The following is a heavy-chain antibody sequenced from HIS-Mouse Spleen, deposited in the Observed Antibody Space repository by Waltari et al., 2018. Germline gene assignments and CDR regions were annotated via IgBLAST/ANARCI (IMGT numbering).Heavy chain of an antibody. D-gene: IGHD6-6*01. CDR1: GFTCSSYA. CDR3: ASHHIAALDY. Sequence: QVQLVESGGGVVQAGRSLRLSCAACGFTCSSYATHWVRQAPGKGLEWVAVISNDGSNKYSADSVKGRFTISRDNSKNTLYLQMNSLRAEDTAVYYCASHHIAALDYWGQGTLVTVSS. V-gene: IGHV3-30-3*01. J-gene: IGHJ4*02. CDR2: ISNDGSNK.